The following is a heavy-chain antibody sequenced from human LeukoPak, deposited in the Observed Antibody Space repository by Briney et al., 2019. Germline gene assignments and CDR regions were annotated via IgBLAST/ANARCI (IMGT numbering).Heavy chain of an antibody. CDR3: ARVGELMVYAPHGPDDAFDI. J-gene: IGHJ3*02. CDR1: GGSISTSSDY. D-gene: IGHD2-8*01. V-gene: IGHV4-39*07. Sequence: SETLSLTCTVSGGSISTSSDYWGWIRQPPGKGLEWIGSIYFTVNTYYSPSLKSRVTISVDTSKNQFSLKLSSVTAADTAVYYCARVGELMVYAPHGPDDAFDIWGQGTMVTVSS. CDR2: IYFTVNT.